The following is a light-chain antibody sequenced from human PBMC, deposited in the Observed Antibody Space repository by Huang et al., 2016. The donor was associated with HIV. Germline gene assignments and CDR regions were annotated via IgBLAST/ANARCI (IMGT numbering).Light chain of an antibody. V-gene: IGKV1-NL1*01. CDR3: QQYYSTPPIT. CDR1: QGISNS. J-gene: IGKJ5*01. CDR2: AAS. Sequence: DIQMTQSPSSLSASVGDRVTITCRASQGISNSLAWYQQKPDKAPKLLLYAASRLKSGVPSRFSGSGSVTDYTLTISSLQPEDFATYYCQQYYSTPPITFGQGTRLEIK.